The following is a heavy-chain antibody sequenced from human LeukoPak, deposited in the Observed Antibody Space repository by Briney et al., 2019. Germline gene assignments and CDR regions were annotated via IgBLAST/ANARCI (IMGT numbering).Heavy chain of an antibody. Sequence: SETLSLICTVFGGSISSSSYSWGWIRQPPGKGLEWIGSIYYSGTTYYNPSLKSRVTISVDTSKIQFSLKLSSVAATDTAVYFCARLRFDFWSGYTHPYFGYWGQGTLVTVSS. D-gene: IGHD3-3*01. CDR3: ARLRFDFWSGYTHPYFGY. V-gene: IGHV4-39*01. CDR2: IYYSGTT. J-gene: IGHJ4*02. CDR1: GGSISSSSYS.